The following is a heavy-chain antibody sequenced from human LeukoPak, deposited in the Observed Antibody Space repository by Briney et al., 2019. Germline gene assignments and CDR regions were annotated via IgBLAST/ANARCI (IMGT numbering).Heavy chain of an antibody. J-gene: IGHJ4*02. V-gene: IGHV4-39*01. Sequence: SETLSLTCTVSGGSITSSRRYWGWIRQPPGKGLEWIGSIYYSGSTYYNPSLKSRVIISVDTSKSQFSLKLTSVTAADTAVYYCASLRPIDYWGQGTLVTVSS. CDR3: ASLRPIDY. CDR1: GGSITSSRRY. CDR2: IYYSGST.